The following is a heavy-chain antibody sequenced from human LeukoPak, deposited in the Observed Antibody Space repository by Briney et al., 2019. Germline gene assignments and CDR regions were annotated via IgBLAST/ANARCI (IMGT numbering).Heavy chain of an antibody. CDR3: ARDHYGDYLPWYFDL. J-gene: IGHJ2*01. CDR2: ISSSSSYI. V-gene: IGHV3-21*01. CDR1: GFTFSSYS. D-gene: IGHD4-17*01. Sequence: GGSLRLSCAASGFTFSSYSMNWVRQAPGKGLEWVSSISSSSSYIYYADSVKGRFTISRDNAKNSLYLQMNSLRAEDTAVYYCARDHYGDYLPWYFDLWGRGTLVTVSS.